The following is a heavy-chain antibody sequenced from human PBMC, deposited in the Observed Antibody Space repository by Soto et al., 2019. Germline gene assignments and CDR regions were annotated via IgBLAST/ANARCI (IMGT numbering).Heavy chain of an antibody. CDR1: GGSFRGYF. V-gene: IGHV4-34*01. CDR3: QGGDF. CDR2: INDSGNT. D-gene: IGHD3-16*01. J-gene: IGHJ4*02. Sequence: KTSDTLSLTSAVSGGSFRGYFWSWIRQSPAKVLEWIGEINDSGNTYYNPSFKSRLTISVDTSTSQISLRLNSGTDAASAVYSCQGGDFWGQGKRVNVSS.